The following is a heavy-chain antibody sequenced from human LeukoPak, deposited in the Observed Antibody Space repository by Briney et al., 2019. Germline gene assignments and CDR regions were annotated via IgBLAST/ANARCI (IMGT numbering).Heavy chain of an antibody. CDR2: IYSSGST. CDR3: AKDAYSSSLDI. V-gene: IGHV4-59*01. J-gene: IGHJ3*02. Sequence: SETLSLTCSVSGGSINSYYWSWIRQPPGKGLEWIGYIYSSGSTNYSPSLKSRVTISIDTSKNQFSLKLSSVTAEDTAVYYCAKDAYSSSLDIWGQGTMVTVSS. CDR1: GGSINSYY. D-gene: IGHD6-6*01.